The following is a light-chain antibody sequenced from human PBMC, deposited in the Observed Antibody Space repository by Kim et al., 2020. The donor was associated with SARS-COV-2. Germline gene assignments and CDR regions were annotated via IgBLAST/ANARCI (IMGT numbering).Light chain of an antibody. V-gene: IGLV6-57*03. CDR2: ENS. CDR3: QSYDTRNRVV. J-gene: IGLJ2*01. CDR1: SASIAPNY. Sequence: VILSCTRSSASIAPNYLQWYQQRPGSAPTTVIYENSQRPSGVPARFSGSIDISSNSASLTISGLKTEDEADYYCQSYDTRNRVVFGGGTQLTVL.